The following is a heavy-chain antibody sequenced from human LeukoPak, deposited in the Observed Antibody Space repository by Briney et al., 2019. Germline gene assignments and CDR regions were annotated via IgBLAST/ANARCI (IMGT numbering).Heavy chain of an antibody. Sequence: GGSLRLSCAASGFTFSSYWMHWVRQDPGKGLVWVSRINSDGSSTSYADSVKGQFTISRDNAKNTVYLQMNSLRVEDTAVYYCTRGGYCRGANCYPHAYYWGQGTLVTVSS. CDR1: GFTFSSYW. V-gene: IGHV3-74*01. CDR3: TRGGYCRGANCYPHAYY. J-gene: IGHJ4*02. CDR2: INSDGSST. D-gene: IGHD2-15*01.